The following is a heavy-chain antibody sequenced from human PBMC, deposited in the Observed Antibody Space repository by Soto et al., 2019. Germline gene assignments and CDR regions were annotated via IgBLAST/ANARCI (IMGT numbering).Heavy chain of an antibody. CDR3: ARAHSSYYDSSGYLDY. V-gene: IGHV4-30-4*01. CDR1: GGSISSGDYY. J-gene: IGHJ4*02. Sequence: SETLSLTCTVSGGSISSGDYYWSWIRQPPGKGLEWIGYIYYSGSTYYNPSLKSRVTISVDTSKNQFSLKLSSVTAADTAVYYCARAHSSYYDSSGYLDYWGQGTLVTVSS. CDR2: IYYSGST. D-gene: IGHD3-22*01.